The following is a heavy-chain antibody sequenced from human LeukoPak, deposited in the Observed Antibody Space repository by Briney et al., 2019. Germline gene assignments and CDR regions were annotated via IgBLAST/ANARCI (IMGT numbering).Heavy chain of an antibody. CDR2: ISAYNGNT. V-gene: IGHV1-18*01. J-gene: IGHJ1*01. CDR3: ARGGMQWLAAEYFQY. CDR1: GGTFSSYA. Sequence: ASVKVSCKASGGTFSSYAISWVRQAPGQGLEWMGWISAYNGNTNYAEKFQGRVTMTTDTSTSTAYMELRSLRSDDTAVYYCARGGMQWLAAEYFQYWGQGTLVTVSS. D-gene: IGHD6-19*01.